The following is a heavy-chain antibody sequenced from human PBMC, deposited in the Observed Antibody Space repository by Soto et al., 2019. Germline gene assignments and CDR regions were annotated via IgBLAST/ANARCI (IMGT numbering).Heavy chain of an antibody. CDR1: GYTFTSYA. D-gene: IGHD1-26*01. CDR2: INAGNGNT. Sequence: ASVKVSCKASGYTFTSYAMHWVRQPPGQRLEWMGWINAGNGNTKYSQKFQGRVTITRDTSASTAYMELSSLRSEDTAVYYCARVGGSYYYFEYWGQGTRVTVSS. CDR3: ARVGGSYYYFEY. V-gene: IGHV1-3*01. J-gene: IGHJ4*02.